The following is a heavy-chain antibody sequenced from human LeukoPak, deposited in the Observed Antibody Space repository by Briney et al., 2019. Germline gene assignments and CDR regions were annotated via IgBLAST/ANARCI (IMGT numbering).Heavy chain of an antibody. CDR3: ARDKGTEGLLPRGDWYFDL. Sequence: GGSLRLSCAASGFTFSSYSMNWVRQAPGKGLEWVPSISSSSTYIYYAGSVKGRFTISRDNAKNSLFLQMNSLRAEDTAVYYCARDKGTEGLLPRGDWYFDLWGRGTLVTVSS. J-gene: IGHJ2*01. CDR1: GFTFSSYS. CDR2: ISSSSTYI. D-gene: IGHD3-3*01. V-gene: IGHV3-21*01.